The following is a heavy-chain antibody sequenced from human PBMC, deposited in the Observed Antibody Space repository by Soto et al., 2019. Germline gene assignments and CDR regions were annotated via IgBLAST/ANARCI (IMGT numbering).Heavy chain of an antibody. CDR3: AMPVAGTRAYFDY. CDR1: SGSISGYY. Sequence: SETLSLTCTVSSGSISGYYWGWIRQPPGEGLEWIGYVHYSGNPNYSPSFKSRVTMSVDTSKNQFSLKLSSVTAADTAVYYCAMPVAGTRAYFDYWGQGTLVTVSS. D-gene: IGHD6-19*01. J-gene: IGHJ4*02. CDR2: VHYSGNP. V-gene: IGHV4-59*12.